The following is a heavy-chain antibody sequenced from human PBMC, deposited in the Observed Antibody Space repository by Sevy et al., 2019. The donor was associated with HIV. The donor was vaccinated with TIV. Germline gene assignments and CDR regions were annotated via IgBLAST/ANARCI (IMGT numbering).Heavy chain of an antibody. V-gene: IGHV4-39*01. D-gene: IGHD2-8*01. J-gene: IGHJ4*02. CDR3: ARLPTYCTNGLCYTFFDY. Sequence: SETLSLTCTVSGGSISSSSYYWGWIRQPPGKGLEWIRSIYSSGSTYYKSSLKSRIAISVDASRNQFSLKLNSVTAADTAVYYCARLPTYCTNGLCYTFFDYWGQGTLVTVSS. CDR2: IYSSGST. CDR1: GGSISSSSYY.